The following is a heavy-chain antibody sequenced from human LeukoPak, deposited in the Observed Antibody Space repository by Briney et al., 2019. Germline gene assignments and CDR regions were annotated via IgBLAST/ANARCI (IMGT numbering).Heavy chain of an antibody. CDR1: GFTFSDYY. V-gene: IGHV3-11*04. Sequence: GGSLRLSCAASGFTFSDYYMSWIRQAPGRGLEWVSYISSSGSTIYYADSVKGRFTISRDNAKNSLYLQMNSLRAEDTAVYYCARYRYSNYAEGFDYWGQGTLVTVSS. CDR3: ARYRYSNYAEGFDY. J-gene: IGHJ4*02. CDR2: ISSSGSTI. D-gene: IGHD4-11*01.